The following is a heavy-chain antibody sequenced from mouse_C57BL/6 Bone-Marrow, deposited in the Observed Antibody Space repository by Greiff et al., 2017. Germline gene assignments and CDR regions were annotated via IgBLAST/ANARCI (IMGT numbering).Heavy chain of an antibody. CDR1: GFTFSDYG. D-gene: IGHD1-1*01. CDR2: ISSGSSTI. J-gene: IGHJ3*01. CDR3: ARPSYGAWFAY. Sequence: VKLMESGGGLVKPGGSLKLSCAASGFTFSDYGMHWVRQAPEKGLEWVAYISSGSSTIYYADTVKGRFTISRDNAKNTLFLQMTSLRSEDTAMYYCARPSYGAWFAYWGQGTLVTVSA. V-gene: IGHV5-17*01.